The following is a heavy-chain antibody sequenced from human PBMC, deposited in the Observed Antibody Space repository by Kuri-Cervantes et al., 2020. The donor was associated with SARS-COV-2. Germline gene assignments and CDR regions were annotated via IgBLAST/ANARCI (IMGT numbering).Heavy chain of an antibody. CDR1: GGSISSYY. CDR3: AREEPFYCNYDSGFDT. D-gene: IGHD3-22*01. V-gene: IGHV4-59*01. J-gene: IGHJ3*02. CDR2: IYYSGST. Sequence: GSLRLSCTVSGGSISSYYWSWIRQPPGKGLEWIGYIYYSGSTNYNPSLKSRVTISVDTSKNQFSLKLSSVTAADTAIYYCAREEPFYCNYDSGFDTWGQGTLVTVSS.